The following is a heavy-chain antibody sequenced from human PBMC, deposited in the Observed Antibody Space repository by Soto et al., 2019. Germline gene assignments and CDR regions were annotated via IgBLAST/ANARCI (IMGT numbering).Heavy chain of an antibody. CDR1: GGSISSYY. V-gene: IGHV4-59*01. Sequence: SETLSLTCTVSGGSISSYYWSWIRQPPGKGLEWIGYIYYSGSTNYNPSLKSRVTISVDTSKNQFSLKLSSVTAADTAVYYCARTSDFDAFDIWGQGTMVTVSS. J-gene: IGHJ3*02. CDR3: ARTSDFDAFDI. CDR2: IYYSGST.